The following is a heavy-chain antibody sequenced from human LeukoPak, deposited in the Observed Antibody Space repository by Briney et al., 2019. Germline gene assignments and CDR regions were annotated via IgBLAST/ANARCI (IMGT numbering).Heavy chain of an antibody. CDR3: ARFAAGGSYYYYMDV. J-gene: IGHJ6*03. Sequence: GGSLRLSCAASGFTFSSYAMHWVRQAPGKGLEWVAVISYDGSNKYYADSVKGRFTISRDNPKNTLYLQMNSLRADDTAVYYSARFAAGGSYYYYMDVWGKGTTVTVSS. V-gene: IGHV3-30-3*01. CDR2: ISYDGSNK. CDR1: GFTFSSYA. D-gene: IGHD6-25*01.